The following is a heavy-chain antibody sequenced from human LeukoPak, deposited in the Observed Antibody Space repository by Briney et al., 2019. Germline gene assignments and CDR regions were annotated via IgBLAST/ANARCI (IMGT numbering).Heavy chain of an antibody. D-gene: IGHD6-13*01. Sequence: GGSLRLSCAASGFTFSSYWMHWVRQAPGKGLVWVSSINSDGSSTSYADSVKGRFTISRDNAKNTLYLQMNSLGAEDTAAYYCARDRIAAAGRGWFDPWGQGTLVTVS. J-gene: IGHJ5*02. CDR1: GFTFSSYW. CDR2: INSDGSST. CDR3: ARDRIAAAGRGWFDP. V-gene: IGHV3-74*01.